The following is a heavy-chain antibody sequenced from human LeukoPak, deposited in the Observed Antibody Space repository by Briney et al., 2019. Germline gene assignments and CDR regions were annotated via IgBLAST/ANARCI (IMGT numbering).Heavy chain of an antibody. J-gene: IGHJ3*02. V-gene: IGHV1-2*02. D-gene: IGHD2-2*01. CDR3: ARRGPAAMYAFDI. CDR1: GYTFTGYY. CDR2: INPNSGGT. Sequence: GASVKVSCKASGYTFTGYYMHWVRQAPGQGLEWMGWINPNSGGTNYAQKFQGRVTMTRDTSISTAYMELSRLRSGDTAVYYCARRGPAAMYAFDIWGQGTMVTVSS.